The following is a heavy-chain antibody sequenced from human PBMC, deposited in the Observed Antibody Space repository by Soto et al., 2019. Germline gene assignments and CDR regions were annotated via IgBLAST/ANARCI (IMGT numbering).Heavy chain of an antibody. CDR3: AKVTRSRDYYDRSGYQYYFDY. V-gene: IGHV3-23*01. D-gene: IGHD3-22*01. CDR2: ISGSGGST. Sequence: EVQLLESGGGLVQPGGSLRLSCAASGFTFSSYAMSWVRQAPGKGLEWVSAISGSGGSTYYADSVKGRFTISRDNSKNTMNLQMNSLRAEDTAVYYCAKVTRSRDYYDRSGYQYYFDYWGQGTLVTVSS. CDR1: GFTFSSYA. J-gene: IGHJ4*02.